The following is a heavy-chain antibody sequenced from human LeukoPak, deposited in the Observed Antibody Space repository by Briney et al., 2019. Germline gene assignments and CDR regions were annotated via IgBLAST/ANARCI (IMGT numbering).Heavy chain of an antibody. CDR2: IYYSGST. J-gene: IGHJ4*02. Sequence: PSETLSLTCTVSGGSISSYYWSWIRQPPGKGLEGIGYIYYSGSTNYNPSLKSRVTISVDTSKNQFSLKLSSVTAADTAVYYCARHAPTYYYDSSGYPLYYFDYWGQGTLVTVSS. D-gene: IGHD3-22*01. CDR1: GGSISSYY. CDR3: ARHAPTYYYDSSGYPLYYFDY. V-gene: IGHV4-59*08.